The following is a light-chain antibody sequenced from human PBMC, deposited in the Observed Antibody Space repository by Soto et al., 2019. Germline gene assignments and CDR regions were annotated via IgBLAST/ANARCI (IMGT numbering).Light chain of an antibody. CDR1: SSDIGAHPY. Sequence: QSTLTQPDSVSGSPGQSVTISCTGTSSDIGAHPYASWYQHHPGKAPKLLIYDVSSRPSGVSDRFSGSKSGSTASLTISGLQAEDEAHYYCSSYTLRKIVVFGTGT. V-gene: IGLV2-14*01. CDR3: SSYTLRKIVV. J-gene: IGLJ1*01. CDR2: DVS.